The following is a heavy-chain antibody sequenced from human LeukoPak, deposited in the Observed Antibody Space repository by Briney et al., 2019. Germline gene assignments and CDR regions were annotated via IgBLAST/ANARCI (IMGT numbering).Heavy chain of an antibody. D-gene: IGHD6-13*01. Sequence: THGESLKISCKGSGYSFTSYWIGWVRQMPGKGLEWMGTIYPGDSNTKSSPSFQGQVTISADKSITTAYLQWNSLKASDTAIYYCARYLAATGTGWFDPWGQGTLVTVSS. J-gene: IGHJ5*02. CDR3: ARYLAATGTGWFDP. CDR2: IYPGDSNT. CDR1: GYSFTSYW. V-gene: IGHV5-51*01.